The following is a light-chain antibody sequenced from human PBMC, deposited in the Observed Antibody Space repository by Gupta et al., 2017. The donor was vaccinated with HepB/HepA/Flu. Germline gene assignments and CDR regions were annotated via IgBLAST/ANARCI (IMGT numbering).Light chain of an antibody. J-gene: IGLJ2*01. Sequence: QSVLTQPPSASGTPGQRVTISCSGGSANIGSNTVHWYQPLPGTAPKLLIYGKNQRPSGVPDRFSGSTSGTSASLAISGLQAEDEADYYCATWDDSLKGRVFGGGTKLTVL. CDR2: GKN. CDR1: SANIGSNT. CDR3: ATWDDSLKGRV. V-gene: IGLV1-44*01.